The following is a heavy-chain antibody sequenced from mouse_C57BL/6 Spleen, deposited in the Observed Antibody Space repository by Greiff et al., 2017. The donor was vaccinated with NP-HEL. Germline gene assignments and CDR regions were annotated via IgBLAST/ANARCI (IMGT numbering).Heavy chain of an antibody. J-gene: IGHJ4*01. V-gene: IGHV1-19*01. CDR2: INPYNGGT. CDR1: GYTFTDYY. CDR3: ARGYYAMDY. Sequence: VQLKQSGPVLVKPGASVKMSCKASGYTFTDYYMNWVKQSHGKSLEWIGVINPYNGGTSYNQKFKGKATLTVDKSSSTAYMELNSLTSEDSAVYYCARGYYAMDYWGQGTSVTVSS.